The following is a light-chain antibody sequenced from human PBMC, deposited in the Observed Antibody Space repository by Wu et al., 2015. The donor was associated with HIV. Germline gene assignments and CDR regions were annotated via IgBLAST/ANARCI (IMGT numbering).Light chain of an antibody. V-gene: IGKV1-27*01. J-gene: IGKJ3*01. Sequence: DIQMTQSPSSLSASVGDRVTITCRASQGISNYLAWYQQKPGKVPKLLIYAASTLQSGVPSRFSGSGSGTDFTLTISSLQPEDVATYYCQKYNSAPRIQFGPGTKVDIK. CDR1: QGISNY. CDR3: QKYNSAPRIQ. CDR2: AAS.